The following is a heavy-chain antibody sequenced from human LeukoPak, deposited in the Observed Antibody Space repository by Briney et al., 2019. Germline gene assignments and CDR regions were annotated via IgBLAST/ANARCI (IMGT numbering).Heavy chain of an antibody. J-gene: IGHJ4*02. V-gene: IGHV1-69*01. Sequence: SVKVSCKASGGTFSSYAISWVRQAPGQGLEWMGGIIPIFGTANYAQKFQGRVTITADESTSTDYMELSSLRSEDTAVYYCARIGAIQQLANHFDYWGQGTLVTVSS. D-gene: IGHD6-13*01. CDR3: ARIGAIQQLANHFDY. CDR2: IIPIFGTA. CDR1: GGTFSSYA.